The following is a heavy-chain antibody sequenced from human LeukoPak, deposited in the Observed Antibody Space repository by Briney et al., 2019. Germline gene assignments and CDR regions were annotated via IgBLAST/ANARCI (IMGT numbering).Heavy chain of an antibody. CDR1: GYTFTSYL. CDR3: ARKIGYSYGSDY. Sequence: AAVKVSCKASGYTFTSYLMHWVRQAPGQGLEWMGIINPSGGSTTYAQKFQGRVTMTRDTYTSTVYMALSSLRSEDTAVYYCARKIGYSYGSDYWGQGTLVTVSS. J-gene: IGHJ4*02. D-gene: IGHD5-18*01. V-gene: IGHV1-46*01. CDR2: INPSGGST.